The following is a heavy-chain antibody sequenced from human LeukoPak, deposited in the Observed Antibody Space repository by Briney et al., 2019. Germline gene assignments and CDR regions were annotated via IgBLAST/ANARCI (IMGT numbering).Heavy chain of an antibody. CDR3: ARSERSGINFDY. J-gene: IGHJ4*02. Sequence: PLETLSLTCAVYGGSFSAYYWSWIRQPPGKELEWIVEINHSGSTNYNPSLKSRVTISVDTSRNPFSLKVSSVTAADTAVYYCARSERSGINFDYWGQGTLVTVSS. CDR1: GGSFSAYY. D-gene: IGHD6-13*01. CDR2: INHSGST. V-gene: IGHV4-34*01.